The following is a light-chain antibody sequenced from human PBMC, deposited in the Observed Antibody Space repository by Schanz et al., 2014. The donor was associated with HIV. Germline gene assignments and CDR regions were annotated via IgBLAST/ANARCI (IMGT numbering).Light chain of an antibody. Sequence: VLTQSPATLSVYPGESATLSCRAGQGVLSNLAWYQQKPGQSPRLLISGASTRTTGIPARFSGSGSGTDFTLTISSLQSEDFAVYYCQQYNNWPPVFGQGTKVEIK. J-gene: IGKJ1*01. CDR2: GAS. V-gene: IGKV3-15*01. CDR3: QQYNNWPPV. CDR1: QGVLSN.